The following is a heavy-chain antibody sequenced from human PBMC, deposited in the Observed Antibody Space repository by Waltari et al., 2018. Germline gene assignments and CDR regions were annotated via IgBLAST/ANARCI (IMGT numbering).Heavy chain of an antibody. V-gene: IGHV3-15*01. D-gene: IGHD3-22*01. CDR2: IKRTSEGGTT. CDR3: TRIYYDSSGPDY. J-gene: IGHJ4*02. CDR1: GFTFIYTW. Sequence: EVQLVESGGGLAKPGGSLRLSCEASGFTFIYTWMTWVRQAPGKGVEWLGRIKRTSEGGTTDYAAPLKGRFTISRDDSKNTLYLQMNSLQTDDTGVYYCTRIYYDSSGPDYWGQGTLVTVSS.